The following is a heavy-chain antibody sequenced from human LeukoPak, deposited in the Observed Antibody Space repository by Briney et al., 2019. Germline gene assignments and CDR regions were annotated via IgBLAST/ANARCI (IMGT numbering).Heavy chain of an antibody. D-gene: IGHD1-14*01. Sequence: ASVKVSCKPSGYTFTDYYLHYVRQAPGQGLEWMGWINPNSGGTNYAQKFKGRVTMTRDTSISTAYMELSRLNSDDTAVYYCARSLAQRSETLTRGFYYGMDVWGQGTTVTVSS. CDR3: ARSLAQRSETLTRGFYYGMDV. CDR1: GYTFTDYY. J-gene: IGHJ6*02. V-gene: IGHV1-2*02. CDR2: INPNSGGT.